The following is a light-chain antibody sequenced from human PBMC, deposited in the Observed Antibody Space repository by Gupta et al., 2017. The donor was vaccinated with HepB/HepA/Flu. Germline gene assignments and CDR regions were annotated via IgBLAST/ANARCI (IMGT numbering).Light chain of an antibody. J-gene: IGKJ1*01. CDR2: AAS. V-gene: IGKV1-17*01. Sequence: DIHMTQSPSSLSASVGDRVTITCRPSQGIRNDLAWYQQKPGKAPKRLIYAASTVTRGVPSRFSGSGSGTEFTLTISSRQPEDFATYYCPHQRSSPWTFGQGTKVEIK. CDR1: QGIRND. CDR3: PHQRSSPWT.